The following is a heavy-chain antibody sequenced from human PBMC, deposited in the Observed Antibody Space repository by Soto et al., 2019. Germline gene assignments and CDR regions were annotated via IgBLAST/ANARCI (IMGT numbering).Heavy chain of an antibody. CDR1: GXSVSSGGYY. CDR2: IYSSGSA. D-gene: IGHD6-25*01. CDR3: ARGFSSVSMDA. V-gene: IGHV4-61*08. J-gene: IGHJ6*02. Sequence: XTLSLPCTVSGXSVSSGGYYWSWIRQPPGKGLEWIGYIYSSGSANYNHSLKSRVTISRETSKNQISLKLASVTAADTAGYYCARGFSSVSMDAWGQGNTATVSS.